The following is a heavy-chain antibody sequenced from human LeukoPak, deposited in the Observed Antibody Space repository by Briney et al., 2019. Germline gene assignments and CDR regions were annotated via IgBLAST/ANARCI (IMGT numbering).Heavy chain of an antibody. J-gene: IGHJ4*02. CDR1: GFTFSSYW. V-gene: IGHV3-7*03. Sequence: GGSLRLSCAASGFTFSSYWMSWVRQAPGKGLEWVANIKQDGSEKYYVDSVKGRFTISRDNAKNSLYLQMNSLRPEDTAFYYCTKDILPGGLGYWGQGTLVTVSS. D-gene: IGHD3-10*01. CDR3: TKDILPGGLGY. CDR2: IKQDGSEK.